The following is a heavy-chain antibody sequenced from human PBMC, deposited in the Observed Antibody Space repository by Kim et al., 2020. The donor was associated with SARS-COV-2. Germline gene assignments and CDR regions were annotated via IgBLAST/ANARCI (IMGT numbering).Heavy chain of an antibody. J-gene: IGHJ4*02. CDR1: GFTFSSYW. CDR2: IKQDGSEK. Sequence: GGSLRLSCAASGFTFSSYWMSWVRQAPGKGLEWVANIKQDGSEKYYVDSVKGRFTISRDNAKNSLYLQMSSLRAEDTALYYCARDHGLGQRHYYGSGNFRSGGCDYWGQGALVTVSS. V-gene: IGHV3-7*01. D-gene: IGHD3-10*01. CDR3: ARDHGLGQRHYYGSGNFRSGGCDY.